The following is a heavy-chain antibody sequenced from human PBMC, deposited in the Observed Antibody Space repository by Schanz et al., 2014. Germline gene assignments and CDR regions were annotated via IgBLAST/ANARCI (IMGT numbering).Heavy chain of an antibody. Sequence: EVQLAESGGGLVQPGGSLRLSCAASGFTFTNYAMSWVRQAPGKGLEWVANIKKDGSEKYYVDSVKGRFTISRDNAKNSLYLQMTSLRAEDTAVYYCARKVVATIGGYYDNWGQGTLVIVSS. CDR3: ARKVVATIGGYYDN. D-gene: IGHD5-12*01. CDR2: IKKDGSEK. V-gene: IGHV3-7*03. CDR1: GFTFTNYA. J-gene: IGHJ4*02.